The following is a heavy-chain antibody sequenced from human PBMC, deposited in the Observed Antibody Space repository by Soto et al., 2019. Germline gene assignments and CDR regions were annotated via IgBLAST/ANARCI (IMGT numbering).Heavy chain of an antibody. Sequence: QVQLQESGPGLVKPSETLSLTCTVSGGSISSYYWSWIRQPPGKGLEWIGYIYYSGSTNYNPSLKSRVPISVATSSNQCSPKLSSVTAADTAVYYCARLSLGYCTGGSCRRNHNWFDPWGQGTLVTVSS. CDR3: ARLSLGYCTGGSCRRNHNWFDP. J-gene: IGHJ5*02. D-gene: IGHD2-15*01. V-gene: IGHV4-59*08. CDR2: IYYSGST. CDR1: GGSISSYY.